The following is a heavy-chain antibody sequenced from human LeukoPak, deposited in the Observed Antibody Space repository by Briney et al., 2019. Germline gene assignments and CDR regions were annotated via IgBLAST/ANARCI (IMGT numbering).Heavy chain of an antibody. CDR3: ARDLRSDYYDSSGYKYYFDY. J-gene: IGHJ4*02. CDR1: GFTFSSHG. Sequence: GGTLRLSCAASGFTFSSHGINWVRQAPGKGLEWVSGISPSGSISYYADSVKGRFTISRDNSKNTVSLQMNSLRAEDTAVYYCARDLRSDYYDSSGYKYYFDYWGQGTLVTVSS. D-gene: IGHD3-22*01. V-gene: IGHV3-23*01. CDR2: ISPSGSIS.